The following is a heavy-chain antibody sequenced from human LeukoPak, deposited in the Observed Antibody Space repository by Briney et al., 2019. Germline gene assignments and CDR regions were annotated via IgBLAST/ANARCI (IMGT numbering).Heavy chain of an antibody. D-gene: IGHD4-17*01. CDR3: ARDTDTVTTILDY. CDR2: IYSCGST. Sequence: GGSLRLSCAASGFTVSSNYMSWVRQAPGKGLEWVSVIYSCGSTYYADSVKGRFTISRDNSKNTLYLQMNSLRAEDTAVYYCARDTDTVTTILDYWGQGTLVTVSS. V-gene: IGHV3-66*03. CDR1: GFTVSSNY. J-gene: IGHJ4*02.